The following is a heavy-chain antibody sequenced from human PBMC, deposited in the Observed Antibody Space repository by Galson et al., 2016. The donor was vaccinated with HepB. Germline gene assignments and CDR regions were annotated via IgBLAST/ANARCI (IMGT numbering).Heavy chain of an antibody. CDR1: GFTFSTYA. V-gene: IGHV3-23*01. D-gene: IGHD1-26*01. Sequence: SLRLSCAASGFTFSTYAMRWVRQAPGKGLEWVSGISGSSEAIYYADSVKSRFTISGDNSKNALYLQMNSLRAEDQAVYYCATRLRAPANWGQGAQVTVSS. J-gene: IGHJ4*02. CDR3: ATRLRAPAN. CDR2: ISGSSEAI.